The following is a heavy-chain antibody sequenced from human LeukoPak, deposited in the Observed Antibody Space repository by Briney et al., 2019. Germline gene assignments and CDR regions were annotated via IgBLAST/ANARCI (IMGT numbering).Heavy chain of an antibody. CDR2: IYHSGST. V-gene: IGHV4-4*02. CDR1: GGPISSNNW. D-gene: IGHD3-3*01. CDR3: ARLDYDFTSGFDY. J-gene: IGHJ4*02. Sequence: SGTLSLTCAVSGGPISSNNWWSCVRQPPGKGLEWIGEIYHSGSTNYNPSLKSRVTISVDKSKNQFSLKLSSVTAADTAVYYCARLDYDFTSGFDYWGQGTLVTVSS.